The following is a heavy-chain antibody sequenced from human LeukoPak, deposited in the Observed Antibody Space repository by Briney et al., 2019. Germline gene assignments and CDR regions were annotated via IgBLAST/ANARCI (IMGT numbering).Heavy chain of an antibody. Sequence: PSETLSLTCAVSGESFSGYFWTWIRQPPGKGLEWIGESNHFGSTDYNPSLKSRVTISVDTSKKQFSLNVRSETDADTAVYFCARGRLQLWSFPLPYNHYAIDVWGQGTTVTVSS. CDR3: ARGRLQLWSFPLPYNHYAIDV. V-gene: IGHV4-34*01. D-gene: IGHD5-18*01. J-gene: IGHJ6*02. CDR1: GESFSGYF. CDR2: SNHFGST.